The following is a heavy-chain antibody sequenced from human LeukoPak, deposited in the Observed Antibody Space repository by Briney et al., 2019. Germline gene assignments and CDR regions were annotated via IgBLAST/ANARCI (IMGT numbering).Heavy chain of an antibody. V-gene: IGHV4-31*03. CDR1: GGSIRTGGYY. D-gene: IGHD4-11*01. CDR3: ARGRSEWTTVTIPRTSPPYFDY. J-gene: IGHJ4*02. CDR2: SYYSGTT. Sequence: SETLSLTCTVSGGSIRTGGYYWSWIRQHPGKGLEWIGYSYYSGTTNYNPSLKSRVTISVDTSKNQFSLKLSSVTAADTAVYYCARGRSEWTTVTIPRTSPPYFDYWGQGTLVTVSS.